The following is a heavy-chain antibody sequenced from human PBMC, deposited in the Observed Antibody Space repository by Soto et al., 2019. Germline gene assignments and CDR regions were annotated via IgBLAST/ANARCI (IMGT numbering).Heavy chain of an antibody. CDR2: VSGKGDET. Sequence: EVQLSESGGGLVQPGGSLRLSCAASGLTFRNYAMTWVRQAPGKGPEWVSTVSGKGDETFYADSVKGRFTISRDNSKDTFYLLMASLRVEDTGLYYCAKGGHFSFFDYWGQGTLVTVSS. CDR1: GLTFRNYA. J-gene: IGHJ4*02. CDR3: AKGGHFSFFDY. V-gene: IGHV3-23*01.